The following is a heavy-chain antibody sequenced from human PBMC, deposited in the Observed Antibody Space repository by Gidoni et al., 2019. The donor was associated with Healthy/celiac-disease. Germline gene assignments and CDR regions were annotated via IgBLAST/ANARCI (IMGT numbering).Heavy chain of an antibody. CDR2: IYHSGST. J-gene: IGHJ4*02. Sequence: QVQLQESGPGLVKPSETLSLTCAVSGYSISSGYYWGWIRQPPGKGLEWIGSIYHSGSTYYNPSLKSRVTISVDTSKNQFSLKLSSVTAADTAVYYCARVLSDPNESSGWYYFDYWGQGTLVTVSS. CDR1: GYSISSGYY. V-gene: IGHV4-38-2*01. CDR3: ARVLSDPNESSGWYYFDY. D-gene: IGHD6-19*01.